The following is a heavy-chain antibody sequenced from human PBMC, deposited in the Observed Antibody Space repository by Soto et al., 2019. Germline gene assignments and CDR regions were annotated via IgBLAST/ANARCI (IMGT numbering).Heavy chain of an antibody. CDR1: GGTFSSYA. CDR3: ARDSPIARMDV. J-gene: IGHJ6*02. CDR2: IIRIFSTA. V-gene: IGHV1-69*13. D-gene: IGHD6-13*01. Sequence: SVKVSCKASGGTFSSYATSWVRQANGQGLEWMGGIIRIFSTANYAQKFQGRVTITADESTSTAYMELSSLRSEDTAVYYCARDSPIARMDVWGQGTTVTVSS.